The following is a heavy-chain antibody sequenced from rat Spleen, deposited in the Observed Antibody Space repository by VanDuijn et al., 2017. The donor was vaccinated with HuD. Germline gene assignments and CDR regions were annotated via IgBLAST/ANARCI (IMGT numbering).Heavy chain of an antibody. D-gene: IGHD5-1*01. CDR2: INSGGSNT. Sequence: VQLKESGPGLVQPSQTLSLTCTVSGLSLTSNSVSWIRQPPGKGLEWVATINSGGSNTYYPDSVKGRFTISRDIAKSTLYLQMDSLKSEDTATYYCAKGLTGSPLWGQGVMVTVSS. CDR1: GLSLTSNS. V-gene: IGHV5-58*01. J-gene: IGHJ2*01. CDR3: AKGLTGSPL.